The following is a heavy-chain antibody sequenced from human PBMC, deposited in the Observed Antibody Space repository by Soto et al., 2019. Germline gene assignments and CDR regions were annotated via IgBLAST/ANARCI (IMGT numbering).Heavy chain of an antibody. CDR1: GYTFTGYY. Sequence: GASVKVSCKASGYTFTGYYMHWVRQAPGQGLEWMGWINPNSGGTNYAQKFQGWVTMTRDTSISTAYMELSRLRSDDTAVYYCARDLGEGYCSGGSCYTPGAFDIWGQGTMVTVSS. CDR2: INPNSGGT. CDR3: ARDLGEGYCSGGSCYTPGAFDI. D-gene: IGHD2-15*01. V-gene: IGHV1-2*04. J-gene: IGHJ3*02.